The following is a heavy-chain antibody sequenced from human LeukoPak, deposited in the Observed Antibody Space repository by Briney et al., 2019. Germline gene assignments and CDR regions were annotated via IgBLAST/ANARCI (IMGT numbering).Heavy chain of an antibody. CDR2: IYHSGST. V-gene: IGHV4-38-2*02. CDR1: GYSISSGYY. CDR3: ASVKYYDFWSGYPYFDY. Sequence: SETLSLTCTVSGYSISSGYYWGWIRQPPGKGLKWIGSIYHSGSTYYNPSLKSRVTISVDTSKNQFSLKLSSVTAADTAVYCCASVKYYDFWSGYPYFDYWGQGTLVTVSS. D-gene: IGHD3-3*01. J-gene: IGHJ4*02.